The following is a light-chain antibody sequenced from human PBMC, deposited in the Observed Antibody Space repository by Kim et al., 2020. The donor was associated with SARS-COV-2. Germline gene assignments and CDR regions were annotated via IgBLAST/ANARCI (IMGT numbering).Light chain of an antibody. J-gene: IGKJ2*01. CDR3: QQRSNWPT. CDR1: QSVSSY. Sequence: LSLSPGERATLSCRASQSVSSYLAWYQQKPGQAPRLLIYDASNRATGIPARFSGSGSGTDFTLTISSLEPEDFAVYYCQQRSNWPTLGQGTKLEI. V-gene: IGKV3-11*01. CDR2: DAS.